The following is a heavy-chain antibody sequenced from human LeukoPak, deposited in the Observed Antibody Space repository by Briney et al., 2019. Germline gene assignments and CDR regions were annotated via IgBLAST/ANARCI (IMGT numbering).Heavy chain of an antibody. CDR1: GFTFSSYE. CDR3: ATNEPY. D-gene: IGHD1-1*01. J-gene: IGHJ4*02. V-gene: IGHV3-21*01. CDR2: ITSSSDYT. Sequence: GGSLRLSCAASGFTFSSYEMNWVRQAPGKGPEWVSSITSSSDYTYYADSVKGRFTISRDNAKDSLYLQMNSLRAEDTAVYYCATNEPYWGQGTLVTVSS.